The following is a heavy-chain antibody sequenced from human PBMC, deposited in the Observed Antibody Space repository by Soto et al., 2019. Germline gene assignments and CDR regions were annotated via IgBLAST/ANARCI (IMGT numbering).Heavy chain of an antibody. Sequence: QVQLVQSGAEVRKPGSSVTVSCKASGGTFSNYAISWVRQAPGQGLEWRGGIIPIVGTGSYAQKFQGRVTITAAKPTTTAYMELSSLRFEDTAVYYCARVVILVPTASTHYYYHMDVWGPGTTVTVSS. CDR2: IIPIVGTG. J-gene: IGHJ6*02. V-gene: IGHV1-69*06. D-gene: IGHD2-2*01. CDR3: ARVVILVPTASTHYYYHMDV. CDR1: GGTFSNYA.